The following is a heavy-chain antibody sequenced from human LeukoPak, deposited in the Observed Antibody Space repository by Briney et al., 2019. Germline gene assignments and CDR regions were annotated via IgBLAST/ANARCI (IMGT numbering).Heavy chain of an antibody. CDR1: GFTFSKAW. V-gene: IGHV3-15*01. Sequence: RAGGSLRLSCAASGFTFSKAWMSWVRQAPGKGLEWVGRIKSKTDGGTTDYAAPVKGRFTISRDDSKNTLYLQMNSLKTEDTAVYYCTTRGTTVTRTLRFDYWGQGTLVTVSS. D-gene: IGHD4-17*01. CDR3: TTRGTTVTRTLRFDY. CDR2: IKSKTDGGTT. J-gene: IGHJ4*02.